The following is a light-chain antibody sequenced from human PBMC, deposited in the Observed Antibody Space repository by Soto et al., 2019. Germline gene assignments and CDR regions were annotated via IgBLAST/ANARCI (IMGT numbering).Light chain of an antibody. J-gene: IGLJ2*01. Sequence: QPVLTQSPSASASLGASVKLTCTLSSGHSSYAIAWHQQQPEKGPRYLMKLNSDGGHIKGDGIPDRFSGSTSGAERYLTISSLQSEDEADYYCQTWGTGPVVFGGGTKLTVL. CDR2: LNSDGGH. V-gene: IGLV4-69*01. CDR3: QTWGTGPVV. CDR1: SGHSSYA.